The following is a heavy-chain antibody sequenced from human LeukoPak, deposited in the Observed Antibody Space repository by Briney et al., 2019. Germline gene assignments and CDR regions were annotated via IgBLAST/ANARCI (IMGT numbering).Heavy chain of an antibody. V-gene: IGHV3-74*01. D-gene: IGHD6-19*01. CDR2: LNRDGSST. CDR3: ARDAGSGWQPFDY. Sequence: GGSLRLSCAASGFTFSNYWMHWVRLAPGKGLVWVSRLNRDGSSTSYADSVTGRFTISRDNAKNTLYLQMNSLRAEDTAVFYCARDAGSGWQPFDYWGQGTLVTVSS. J-gene: IGHJ4*02. CDR1: GFTFSNYW.